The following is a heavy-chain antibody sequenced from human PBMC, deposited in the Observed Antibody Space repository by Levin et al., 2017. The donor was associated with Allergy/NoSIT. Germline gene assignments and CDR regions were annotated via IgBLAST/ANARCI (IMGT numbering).Heavy chain of an antibody. CDR1: GFTFSSYW. CDR2: IKEDGREK. D-gene: IGHD2-2*01. V-gene: IGHV3-7*04. Sequence: VASVKVSCAASGFTFSSYWMSWVRQAPGKGLEWVANIKEDGREKYYVDSVKGRFTISRDNAKNSLYLYMSSLRAEDTAVYYCARDGVVIPARPAGHDSWGQGTLVTVSS. J-gene: IGHJ4*02. CDR3: ARDGVVIPARPAGHDS.